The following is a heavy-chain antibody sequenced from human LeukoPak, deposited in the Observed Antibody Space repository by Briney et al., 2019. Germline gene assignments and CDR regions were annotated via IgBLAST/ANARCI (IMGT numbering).Heavy chain of an antibody. V-gene: IGHV3-23*01. Sequence: GGSLRLSCAASGFTFSSYAMSWVRQAPGKGLEWVSAINGSGGSTSYADSVKGRFTISRDNSKNTLYLQMNSLRAEDTAVYYCAKTPFLYYDFWSGQGDFDYWGQGTLVTVSS. CDR2: INGSGGST. CDR3: AKTPFLYYDFWSGQGDFDY. D-gene: IGHD3-3*01. J-gene: IGHJ4*02. CDR1: GFTFSSYA.